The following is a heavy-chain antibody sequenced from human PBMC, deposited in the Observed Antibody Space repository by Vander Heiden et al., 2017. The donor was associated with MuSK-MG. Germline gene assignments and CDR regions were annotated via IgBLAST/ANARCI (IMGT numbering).Heavy chain of an antibody. CDR3: ARAGYDIIGYFQDWYFDL. CDR1: GGSISRYY. V-gene: IGHV4-59*01. CDR2: IYYSGTT. D-gene: IGHD3-22*01. Sequence: QVQLQESGPGLVKPSETLSLTCTDTGGSISRYYWSWSLQPPGKGREWCGYIYYSGTTNYNPSLKSRVTISVDTSKNQFSLMLSSVTAADTAVYYCARAGYDIIGYFQDWYFDLWGRGTLVTVSS. J-gene: IGHJ2*01.